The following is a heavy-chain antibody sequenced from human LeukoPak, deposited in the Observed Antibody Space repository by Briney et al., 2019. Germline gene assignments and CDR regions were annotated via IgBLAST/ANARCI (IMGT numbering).Heavy chain of an antibody. Sequence: GGSLRLSCAASGFTFSNYAMSWVRQAPGKGLEWVSAISGSGGNTYYADSVKGRFTISRDNSKNTLYLQMNSLRAEDTAVYYCAGGCSGGSCYSPDYWGQGTLVTVSS. V-gene: IGHV3-23*01. J-gene: IGHJ4*02. CDR2: ISGSGGNT. D-gene: IGHD2-15*01. CDR3: AGGCSGGSCYSPDY. CDR1: GFTFSNYA.